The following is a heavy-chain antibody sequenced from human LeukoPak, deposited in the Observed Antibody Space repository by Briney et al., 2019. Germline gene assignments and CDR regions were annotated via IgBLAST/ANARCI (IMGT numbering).Heavy chain of an antibody. J-gene: IGHJ4*02. CDR2: IKSEADGGTT. V-gene: IGHV3-15*01. CDR3: TTDSPLRYFDWVLGFDY. Sequence: KNGGSLRLSCVASGFTFSDAWMSWVRQAPGKGLEWVGRIKSEADGGTTDYVAPVKGRFTISRDDSKDTLYLQMNSLKIEDTAVYYCTTDSPLRYFDWVLGFDYWGQGTLVTVSS. D-gene: IGHD3-9*01. CDR1: GFTFSDAW.